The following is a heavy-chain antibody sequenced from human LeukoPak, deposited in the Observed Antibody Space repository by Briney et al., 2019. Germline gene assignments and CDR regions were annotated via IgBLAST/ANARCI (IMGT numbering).Heavy chain of an antibody. V-gene: IGHV1-2*02. CDR2: INPNSGGT. D-gene: IGHD1-1*01. J-gene: IGHJ4*02. CDR1: GYTFTGYY. CDR3: ARYDGY. Sequence: GASVKVSCKASGYTFTGYYMHWVRQAPGQGLEWMAWINPNSGGTNYAQKFQGRVTMTRDTPMRTAHMELSRIRSADTSVYYRARYDGYWGQGTLVTVSS.